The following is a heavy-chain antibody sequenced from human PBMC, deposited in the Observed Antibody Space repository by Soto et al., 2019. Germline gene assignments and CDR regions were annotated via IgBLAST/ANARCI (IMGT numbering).Heavy chain of an antibody. V-gene: IGHV3-23*01. J-gene: IGHJ4*02. Sequence: GSLRLSCGASGFTFSGYPLSWVRQAPGKGLEWVSAISGSGGSTYYADSVKGRFTISRDNSKNTLYLQMNSLRAEDTAVYYCAIPAVEMATIFDDWGQGTLVTVSS. CDR2: ISGSGGST. D-gene: IGHD5-12*01. CDR3: AIPAVEMATIFDD. CDR1: GFTFSGYP.